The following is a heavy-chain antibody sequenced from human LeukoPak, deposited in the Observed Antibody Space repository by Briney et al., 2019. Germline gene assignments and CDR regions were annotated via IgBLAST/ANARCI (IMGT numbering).Heavy chain of an antibody. CDR1: GGSVSTTLYY. CDR3: AREGSGHSTTPAAFDI. V-gene: IGHV4-39*07. J-gene: IGHJ3*02. CDR2: IYYTGST. D-gene: IGHD6-25*01. Sequence: SETLSLTCTVSGGSVSTTLYYCGWIRQPPGKGLEWIEGIYYTGSTYYNPSLKTRGTISVDTSKNQFSLNLTSVTAADTAVYFCAREGSGHSTTPAAFDIWGQGTMVTVSS.